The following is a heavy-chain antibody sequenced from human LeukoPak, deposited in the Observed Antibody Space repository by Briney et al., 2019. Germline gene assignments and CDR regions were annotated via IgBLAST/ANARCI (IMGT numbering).Heavy chain of an antibody. V-gene: IGHV4-39*02. Sequence: PSETLSLTCTVSGGSISSSSYYWGWIRQPPGKGLEWIGSIYYSGSTYYNPSLKSRVTISVDTSKNQFSLKLSSVTAADTAVYYCAREKDEEQKLVWSYYYMDVWGKGTTVTVSS. CDR3: AREKDEEQKLVWSYYYMDV. CDR2: IYYSGST. J-gene: IGHJ6*03. D-gene: IGHD6-13*01. CDR1: GGSISSSSYY.